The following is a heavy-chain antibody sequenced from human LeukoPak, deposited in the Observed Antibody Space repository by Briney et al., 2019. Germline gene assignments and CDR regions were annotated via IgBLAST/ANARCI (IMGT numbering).Heavy chain of an antibody. CDR2: INGDGSST. Sequence: PGGSLRLSCAASGFTFSSYWMHWVRQAPGKGLVWVSRINGDGSSTTYADSVKGRFTISRDNAKNTLYMQMTGLRAEDTAVCYCARDMYTNSSARGASWGQGTLVTVSS. J-gene: IGHJ5*02. D-gene: IGHD6-6*01. V-gene: IGHV3-74*01. CDR1: GFTFSSYW. CDR3: ARDMYTNSSARGAS.